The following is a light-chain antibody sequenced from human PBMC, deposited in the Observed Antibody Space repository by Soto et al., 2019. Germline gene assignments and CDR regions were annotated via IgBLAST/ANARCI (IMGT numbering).Light chain of an antibody. CDR1: SSDVGGYNS. Sequence: QSALTQPASVSGSPGQSITISCTGTSSDVGGYNSVSWYQQHPGKAPRLMIYDVSNRPSGVSNRFSGSKSGNTASLTISGLQAEDEADYYCGSYTGSNSLVFGGGTKVTVL. V-gene: IGLV2-14*01. J-gene: IGLJ2*01. CDR2: DVS. CDR3: GSYTGSNSLV.